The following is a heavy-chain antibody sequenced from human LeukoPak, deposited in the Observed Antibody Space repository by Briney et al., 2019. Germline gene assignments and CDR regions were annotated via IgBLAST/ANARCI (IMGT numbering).Heavy chain of an antibody. CDR2: IYYSGST. D-gene: IGHD3-22*01. CDR3: ARHGSVSSGALV. CDR1: GDSISSYY. V-gene: IGHV4-59*08. J-gene: IGHJ4*02. Sequence: NPSETLSLTCTVSGDSISSYYWSWIRQPPGKGLEWIGYIYYSGSTNYNPPLKSRVTISVDTSKNQFSLKLSSVTAADTAVYYCARHGSVSSGALVWGQGTLVTVSS.